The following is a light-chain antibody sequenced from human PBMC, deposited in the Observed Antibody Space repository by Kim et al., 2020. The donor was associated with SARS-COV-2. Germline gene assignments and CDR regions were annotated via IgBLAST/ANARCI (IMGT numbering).Light chain of an antibody. CDR2: GNS. J-gene: IGLJ2*01. Sequence: QPVLTQPPSVSGAPGQRVTISCTGSSSNIGAGYDVHWYQQLPGTAPKLLIYGNSNRPSGVPDRFSGSESGTSASLAITGLQAEDGADYYCQSYDSSLSGSVVFGGGTQLTVL. CDR1: SSNIGAGYD. CDR3: QSYDSSLSGSVV. V-gene: IGLV1-40*01.